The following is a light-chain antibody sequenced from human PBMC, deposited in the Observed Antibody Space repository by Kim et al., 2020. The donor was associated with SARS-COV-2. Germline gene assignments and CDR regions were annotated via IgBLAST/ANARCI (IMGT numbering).Light chain of an antibody. CDR1: QSISSY. CDR2: AAS. J-gene: IGKJ1*01. CDR3: PQGYSTPRT. Sequence: DIQMTQSPSSLSASVGDRVTITCRASQSISSYLNWYQQKPGKAPKLLIYAASSLQSGVPSRFSGSGSGTDFTLTISSLQPEDFAIYYCPQGYSTPRTFGKGTEVDI. V-gene: IGKV1-39*01.